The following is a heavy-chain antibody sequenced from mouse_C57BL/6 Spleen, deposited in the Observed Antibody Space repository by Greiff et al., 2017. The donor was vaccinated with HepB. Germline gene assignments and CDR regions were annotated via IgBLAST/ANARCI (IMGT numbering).Heavy chain of an antibody. CDR1: GYSITSGYD. D-gene: IGHD2-4*01. J-gene: IGHJ2*01. Sequence: EVQGVESGPGMVKPSQSLSLTCTVTGYSITSGYDWHWIRHFPGNKLEWMGYISYSGSTNYNPSLKSRISITHDTSKNHFFLKLNSVTTEDTATYYCARYDYDFYYFDYWGQGTTLTVSS. CDR2: ISYSGST. CDR3: ARYDYDFYYFDY. V-gene: IGHV3-1*01.